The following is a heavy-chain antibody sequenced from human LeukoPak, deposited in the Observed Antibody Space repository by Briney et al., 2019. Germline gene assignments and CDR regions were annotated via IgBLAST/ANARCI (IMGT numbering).Heavy chain of an antibody. D-gene: IGHD2-21*02. CDR1: GYTFTIYR. CDR3: ALVTSGNWWFDP. CDR2: INLYHSYT. J-gene: IGHJ5*02. Sequence: ASVKVSCKTSGYTFTIYRINWVRQAPGQGLEWMGWINLYHSYTKYAQELQGRVTVARDTSLTTAYMELSSLTSDDTAVYYCALVTSGNWWFDPWGQGTLVTVSS. V-gene: IGHV1-18*01.